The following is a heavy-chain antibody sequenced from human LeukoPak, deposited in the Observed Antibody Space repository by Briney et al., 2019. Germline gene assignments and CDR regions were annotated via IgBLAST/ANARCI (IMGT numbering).Heavy chain of an antibody. CDR3: ARSYDYVWGSYRYVSLGY. CDR2: IYYSGST. D-gene: IGHD3-16*01. CDR1: GYSISSGYY. V-gene: IGHV4-38-2*02. Sequence: SSETLSLTCTVSGYSISSGYYWGWIRQPPGKGLEWIGIIYYSGSTYYNPSLKSRVTISVDTSKNQFSLKLSSVTAADTAVYYCARSYDYVWGSYRYVSLGYWGQETLVTVSS. J-gene: IGHJ4*02.